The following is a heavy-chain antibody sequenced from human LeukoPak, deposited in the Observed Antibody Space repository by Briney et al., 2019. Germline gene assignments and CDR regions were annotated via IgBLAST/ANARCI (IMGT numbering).Heavy chain of an antibody. J-gene: IGHJ4*02. D-gene: IGHD6-13*01. Sequence: ASVTVSCKASGYTFTSYGISWVRQAPGQGLEWMGWISAYNGNTNYAQKLQGRVTMTTDTSTSTAYMELRSLRSDDTAVYYCAASSGSSWYLGSSPPTDYWGQGTLVTVSS. CDR2: ISAYNGNT. CDR3: AASSGSSWYLGSSPPTDY. CDR1: GYTFTSYG. V-gene: IGHV1-18*01.